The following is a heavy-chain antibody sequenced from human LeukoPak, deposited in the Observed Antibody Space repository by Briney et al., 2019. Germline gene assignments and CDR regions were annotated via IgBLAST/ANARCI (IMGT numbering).Heavy chain of an antibody. D-gene: IGHD3-10*01. CDR1: GFTFSSYA. CDR3: AKGRTPTKWFPLKIYPYYFDY. J-gene: IGHJ4*02. CDR2: ISGSGGST. V-gene: IGHV3-23*01. Sequence: GGSLTLSCAASGFTFSSYAMSWVRQAPGTGMELVSAISGSGGSTYYADSVKGRFTISRDNSKSTLYLQMNSLRAEDTAVYYCAKGRTPTKWFPLKIYPYYFDYWGQGTLVTVSS.